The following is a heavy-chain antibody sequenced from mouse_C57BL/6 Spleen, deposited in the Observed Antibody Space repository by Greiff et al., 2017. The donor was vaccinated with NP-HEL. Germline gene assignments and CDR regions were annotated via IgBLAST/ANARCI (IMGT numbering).Heavy chain of an antibody. CDR1: GFSLTSYG. CDR2: IWSGGST. CDR3: ARDGSSYVHFDV. J-gene: IGHJ1*03. D-gene: IGHD1-1*01. Sequence: VKLMESGPGLVQPSQSLSITCTVSGFSLTSYGVHWVRQSPGKGLEWLGVIWSGGSTDYNAAFISRLSISKDNSKSQVFFKMNSLQADDTAIYYCARDGSSYVHFDVWGTGTTVTVSS. V-gene: IGHV2-2*01.